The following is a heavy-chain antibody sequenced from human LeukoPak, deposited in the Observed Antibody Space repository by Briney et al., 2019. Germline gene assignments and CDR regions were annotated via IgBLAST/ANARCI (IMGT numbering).Heavy chain of an antibody. V-gene: IGHV1-46*01. CDR3: VREQDGGKYDY. CDR2: INPSGGGT. CDR1: GYSFTRYY. J-gene: IGHJ4*02. Sequence: ASVKVSCKASGYSFTRYYIHWVRQAPGQGLEYMGIINPSGGGTLYTHKFQGRVTMTGDTSMSTVYMELSSLRSEDTAVYYCVREQDGGKYDYWGQGTLVTVSS. D-gene: IGHD4-23*01.